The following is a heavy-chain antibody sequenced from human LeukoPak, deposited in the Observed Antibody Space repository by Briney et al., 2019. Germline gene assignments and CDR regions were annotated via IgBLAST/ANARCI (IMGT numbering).Heavy chain of an antibody. J-gene: IGHJ4*02. V-gene: IGHV3-53*01. D-gene: IGHD1-26*01. Sequence: GGSLRLSCAASGFTVSSNYMSWVRQAPGKGLEWVSVIYSGGRTYYTDSVKGRFTISRDDSKNTLYLQMNSLRAEDTAVYYCAGREVGNNYFDYWGQGTLVTVSS. CDR3: AGREVGNNYFDY. CDR2: IYSGGRT. CDR1: GFTVSSNY.